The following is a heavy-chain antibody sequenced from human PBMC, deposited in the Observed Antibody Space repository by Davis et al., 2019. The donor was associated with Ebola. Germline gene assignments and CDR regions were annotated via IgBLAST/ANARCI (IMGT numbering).Heavy chain of an antibody. Sequence: GGSLRLSCAASGFTFSTYSMSWVRQAPGKGLEWVAVISYDGSNKYYADSVKGRFTISRDNSKNTLYLQMNSLRAEDTAVYYCAYLGSGAFDYWGQGTLVTVSS. CDR1: GFTFSTYS. D-gene: IGHD7-27*01. CDR3: AYLGSGAFDY. J-gene: IGHJ4*02. CDR2: ISYDGSNK. V-gene: IGHV3-30*03.